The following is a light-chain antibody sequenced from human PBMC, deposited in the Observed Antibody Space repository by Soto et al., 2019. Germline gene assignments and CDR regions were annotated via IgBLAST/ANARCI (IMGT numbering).Light chain of an antibody. CDR1: SSDVGSYNL. Sequence: QSVLTQPASVSGSPGQSITISCTGTSSDVGSYNLVSWYQQHPGKAPKLMIYEGSKRPSGVSNRFSGSKSGNTASLTISGLQAEDEADYYCCSYAGSSTNYVLGHGTKVTVL. CDR2: EGS. J-gene: IGLJ1*01. V-gene: IGLV2-23*01. CDR3: CSYAGSSTNYV.